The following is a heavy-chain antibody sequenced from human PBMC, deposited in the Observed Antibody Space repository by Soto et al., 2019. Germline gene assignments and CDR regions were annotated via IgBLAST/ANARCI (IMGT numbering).Heavy chain of an antibody. CDR2: ISSSSSTI. V-gene: IGHV3-48*01. CDR1: GFTFSSYS. J-gene: IGHJ3*02. Sequence: GGSLRLSCAASGFTFSSYSMNWVRQAPGKGLEWVSYISSSSSTIYYADSVKGRFTISRDNAKNSLYLQMNTLRAEDTAVYYCAKGREGFGNDAFDIWGQGTMVTVSS. CDR3: AKGREGFGNDAFDI. D-gene: IGHD3-10*01.